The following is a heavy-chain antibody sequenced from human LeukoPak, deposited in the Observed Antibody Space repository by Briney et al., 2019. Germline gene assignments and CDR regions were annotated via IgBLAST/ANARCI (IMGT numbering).Heavy chain of an antibody. J-gene: IGHJ6*03. CDR1: GGSISSYY. D-gene: IGHD3-16*01. Sequence: SETLSLPCTVSGGSISSYYWSWIRQPPGKGLEWIGYIYYSGSTNYNPSLKSRVTISVDTSKNQFSLKLSSVTAADTAVYYCARAHMITSYYYYYYMDVWGKGTTVTVSS. CDR2: IYYSGST. CDR3: ARAHMITSYYYYYYMDV. V-gene: IGHV4-59*01.